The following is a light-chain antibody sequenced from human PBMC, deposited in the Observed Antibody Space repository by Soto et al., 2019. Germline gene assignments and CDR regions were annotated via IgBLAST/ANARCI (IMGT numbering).Light chain of an antibody. CDR3: HQYGGSPRT. Sequence: EIVLTQSPGTLSLSPGERATLSCRASQSVSSSYLAWYQQKPGQAPRRLIYGASSRATGIPDRFSGSGSGTDFALTISRLEPEEFAVYYCHQYGGSPRTLGQGTKVEIK. J-gene: IGKJ1*01. V-gene: IGKV3-20*01. CDR1: QSVSSSY. CDR2: GAS.